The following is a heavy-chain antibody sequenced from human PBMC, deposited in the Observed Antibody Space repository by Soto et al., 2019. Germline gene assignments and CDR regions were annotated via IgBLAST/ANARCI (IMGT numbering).Heavy chain of an antibody. CDR2: ISYTGST. Sequence: PSETLSLTCSVSGGSINSYYWGWIRQPPGKGLEWIGYISYTGSTDYSPSLKSRVTISVDTSKNQFSLKVRSVTAADTAIYFCARHYPIGNNWNYFDYWGRGTLVT. V-gene: IGHV4-59*08. D-gene: IGHD1-1*01. CDR1: GGSINSYY. J-gene: IGHJ4*02. CDR3: ARHYPIGNNWNYFDY.